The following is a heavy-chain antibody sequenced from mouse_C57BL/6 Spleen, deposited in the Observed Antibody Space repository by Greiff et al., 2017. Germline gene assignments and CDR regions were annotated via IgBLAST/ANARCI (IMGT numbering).Heavy chain of an antibody. V-gene: IGHV1-52*01. J-gene: IGHJ3*01. Sequence: QVQLQQPGAELVRPGSSVKLSCKASGYTFTSYWMHWVKQRPIQGLEWIGNIDPSDSETHYNQKFKDKATLTVDNSSSTAYMQLSSLTSDDAAVYYCARELIYDGCYVRFAYWGQGTLVTVSA. CDR1: GYTFTSYW. CDR3: ARELIYDGCYVRFAY. D-gene: IGHD2-3*01. CDR2: IDPSDSET.